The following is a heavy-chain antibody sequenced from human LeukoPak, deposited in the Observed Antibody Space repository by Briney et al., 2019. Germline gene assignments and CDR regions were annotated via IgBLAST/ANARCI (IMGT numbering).Heavy chain of an antibody. CDR1: GFAFTTYN. J-gene: IGHJ5*02. CDR3: ARDPCSSTSCYVGWFDP. Sequence: GGSLRLSCAASGFAFTTYNMNWVRQAPGKGLEWVAYISTSSSTIYYADSVKGRFTISRDNAKNSLYLQMNSLRAEDTAVYYCARDPCSSTSCYVGWFDPWGQGTLVTVSS. V-gene: IGHV3-48*01. CDR2: ISTSSSTI. D-gene: IGHD2-2*01.